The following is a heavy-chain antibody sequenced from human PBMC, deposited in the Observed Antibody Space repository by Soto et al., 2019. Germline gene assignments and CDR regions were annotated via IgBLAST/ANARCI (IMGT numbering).Heavy chain of an antibody. Sequence: PGGSLRLSCAASGFTFSSYGIHWVRQAPGKGLEWAAVIPYDGSNKKYADSAEGRFTISRDNSKNTVYLQMNSLRAEDTAVYYCAKSGYSQFYFDHWGQGTLVTVSS. CDR2: IPYDGSNK. D-gene: IGHD2-15*01. CDR3: AKSGYSQFYFDH. V-gene: IGHV3-30*18. CDR1: GFTFSSYG. J-gene: IGHJ4*02.